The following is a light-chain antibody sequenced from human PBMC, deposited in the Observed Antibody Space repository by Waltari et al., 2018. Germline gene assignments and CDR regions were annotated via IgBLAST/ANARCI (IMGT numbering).Light chain of an antibody. CDR2: GTS. J-gene: IGKJ4*01. CDR1: QSLTTNS. CDR3: LQYHISPLT. V-gene: IGKV3-20*01. Sequence: EVVLTQSPGPLSFSPGERATLSCRASQSLTTNSLAWYQQKPGQAPRFLIYGTSSRATGIPDRFTGSGSGTDFTLTISRLEPGDFAVYYCLQYHISPLTFGGGTKVEIK.